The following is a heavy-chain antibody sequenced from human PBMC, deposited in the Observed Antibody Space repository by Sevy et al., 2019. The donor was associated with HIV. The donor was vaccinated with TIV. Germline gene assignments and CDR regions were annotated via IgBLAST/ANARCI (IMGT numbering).Heavy chain of an antibody. D-gene: IGHD6-19*01. J-gene: IGHJ4*02. CDR1: GFSVSSNY. CDR2: IYSGGST. CDR3: ARGGLTVALDY. Sequence: GGSLRLSCAASGFSVSSNYMSWVRQAPGKGLEWVSVIYSGGSTYYADSVKGRFTISRDNSKNTLYLQMNSLRAEDTAVYYCARGGLTVALDYWGQGSLVTVSS. V-gene: IGHV3-53*01.